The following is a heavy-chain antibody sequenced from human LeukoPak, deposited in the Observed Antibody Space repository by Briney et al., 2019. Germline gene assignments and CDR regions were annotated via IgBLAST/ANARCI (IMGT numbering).Heavy chain of an antibody. J-gene: IGHJ5*02. V-gene: IGHV4-34*01. CDR2: INHSGST. D-gene: IGHD3-10*01. Sequence: PSDTLSLTCAVYGGSFSGYYWSWIRQPPGKGLEWIGEINHSGSTNYNPSLKSRVTISVDTSKNQFSLKLSSVTAADTAVYYCARGDYYGSGSYLNGNWFDPWGQGTLVTVSS. CDR3: ARGDYYGSGSYLNGNWFDP. CDR1: GGSFSGYY.